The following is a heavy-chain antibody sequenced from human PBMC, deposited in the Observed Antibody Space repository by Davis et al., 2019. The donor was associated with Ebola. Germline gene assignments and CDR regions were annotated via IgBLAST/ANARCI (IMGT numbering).Heavy chain of an antibody. Sequence: GESLKISCAASGFTFSSYGMHWVRQAPGKGLEWVAFIRYDGTNKYYADSVKGRFTISRDNSKNTLYLQMNSLRAEDTSVYYCAKSLPGGGFCANGVCYTGVGYWGQGTLVTVSS. CDR1: GFTFSSYG. CDR3: AKSLPGGGFCANGVCYTGVGY. V-gene: IGHV3-30*02. D-gene: IGHD2-8*01. CDR2: IRYDGTNK. J-gene: IGHJ4*02.